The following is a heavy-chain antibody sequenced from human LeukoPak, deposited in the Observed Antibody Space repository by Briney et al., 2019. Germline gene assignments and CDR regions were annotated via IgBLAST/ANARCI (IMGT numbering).Heavy chain of an antibody. V-gene: IGHV5-10-1*01. J-gene: IGHJ4*02. Sequence: GESLKISCNGSGYSSTTYWLSWVRQMSGKGLEWMGTIDPSDSYTKYSPTFQGHVTISADKSISTAYLQWSSLKASDTAVYYCARSLFDYDILTGHDYWGQGTLVTVSS. CDR2: IDPSDSYT. D-gene: IGHD3-9*01. CDR1: GYSSTTYW. CDR3: ARSLFDYDILTGHDY.